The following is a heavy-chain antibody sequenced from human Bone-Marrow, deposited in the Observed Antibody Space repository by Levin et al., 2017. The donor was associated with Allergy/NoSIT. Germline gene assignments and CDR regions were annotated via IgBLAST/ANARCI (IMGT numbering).Heavy chain of an antibody. CDR2: YEGSSK. Sequence: YEGSSKFYADSVKGRFTISRDNSKNTLSLQMNSLRPEDTAIYYCAKEITAAGEDLYYHGLDVWGRGTTVTVSS. J-gene: IGHJ6*02. CDR3: AKEITAAGEDLYYHGLDV. D-gene: IGHD6-13*01. V-gene: IGHV3-30*01.